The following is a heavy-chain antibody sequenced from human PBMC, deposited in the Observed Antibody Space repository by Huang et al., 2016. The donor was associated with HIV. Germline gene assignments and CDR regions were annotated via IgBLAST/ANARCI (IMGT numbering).Heavy chain of an antibody. CDR2: LDPEEGET. CDR1: GFTVSELS. D-gene: IGHD2-15*01. Sequence: QVQLVESGAELKKPGASVRVSCKVSGFTVSELSFNWVRQAAEKGLRWMVGLDPEEGETSDAQRLQGRVTMTEETSTDTAYMELSSLRPEDTAVYYCATSTPDVGAGVLRSAFDIWGQGTMVTVSS. J-gene: IGHJ3*02. V-gene: IGHV1-24*01. CDR3: ATSTPDVGAGVLRSAFDI.